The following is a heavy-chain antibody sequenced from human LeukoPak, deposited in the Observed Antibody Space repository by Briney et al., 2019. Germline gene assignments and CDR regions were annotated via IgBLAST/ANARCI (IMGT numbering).Heavy chain of an antibody. J-gene: IGHJ4*02. CDR3: TTEPYYYDSSGYLLSFDY. CDR2: IKSKTDGGTT. Sequence: GGSLRLSCAASRFTFSNAWMSWVRQAPGKGLEWVGRIKSKTDGGTTDYAAPVKGRFTISRDDSKNTLYLQMNSLKTEDTAVYYCTTEPYYYDSSGYLLSFDYWGQGTLVTVSS. CDR1: RFTFSNAW. D-gene: IGHD3-22*01. V-gene: IGHV3-15*01.